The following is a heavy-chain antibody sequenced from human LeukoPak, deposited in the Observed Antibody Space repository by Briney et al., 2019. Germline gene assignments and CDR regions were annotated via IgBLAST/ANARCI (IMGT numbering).Heavy chain of an antibody. D-gene: IGHD5-24*01. J-gene: IGHJ1*01. Sequence: SETLSLTCAVYGGSFSGYYWSWIRQPPGKGLEWIGEINHSGSTNYNPSLKSRVTISVDTSKNQFSLKLRSVTAADTAVYYCARRPDGYNYVDFQHWGQGTLVTVSS. V-gene: IGHV4-34*01. CDR3: ARRPDGYNYVDFQH. CDR1: GGSFSGYY. CDR2: INHSGST.